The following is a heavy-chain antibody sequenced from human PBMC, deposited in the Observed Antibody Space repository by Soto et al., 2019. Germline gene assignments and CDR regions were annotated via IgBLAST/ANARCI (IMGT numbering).Heavy chain of an antibody. CDR1: GGSISSYY. Sequence: SETLSLTCTVSGGSISSYYWSWIRQPPGKGLEWIGYIYYSGSTNYNPSLKSRVTISVDTSKNQFSLKLSSVTAADTVVYYYARHRDDHPFDYWGQRTLLTVSS. CDR3: ARHRDDHPFDY. V-gene: IGHV4-59*08. CDR2: IYYSGST. D-gene: IGHD1-1*01. J-gene: IGHJ4*02.